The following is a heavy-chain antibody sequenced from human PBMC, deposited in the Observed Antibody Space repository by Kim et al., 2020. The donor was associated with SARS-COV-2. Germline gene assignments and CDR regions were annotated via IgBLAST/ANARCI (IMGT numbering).Heavy chain of an antibody. CDR2: INPSGGTT. J-gene: IGHJ4*02. Sequence: ASVKVSCKASGYSFTSYYIHWVRQAPGQGLEWMGIINPSGGTTSYAQKLQGRVTMTRDTSTSTVYMELSSLRSEDTAVYYCASSLAPRRFDFWGQGTLVTVSS. CDR1: GYSFTSYY. V-gene: IGHV1-46*01. CDR3: ASSLAPRRFDF. D-gene: IGHD6-6*01.